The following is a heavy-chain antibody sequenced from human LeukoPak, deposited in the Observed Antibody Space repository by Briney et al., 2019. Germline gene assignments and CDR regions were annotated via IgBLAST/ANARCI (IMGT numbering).Heavy chain of an antibody. V-gene: IGHV4-59*12. J-gene: IGHJ5*02. D-gene: IGHD3-10*01. CDR1: GGSISSYY. Sequence: PSETLSLTCTVSGGSISSYYWSWIRQPPGKGLEWIGYIYYSGSTYYNPSLKSRVTISVDTSKNQFSLKLSSVTAADTAVYYCARALPHYGSGSCWFDPWGQGTLVTVSS. CDR2: IYYSGST. CDR3: ARALPHYGSGSCWFDP.